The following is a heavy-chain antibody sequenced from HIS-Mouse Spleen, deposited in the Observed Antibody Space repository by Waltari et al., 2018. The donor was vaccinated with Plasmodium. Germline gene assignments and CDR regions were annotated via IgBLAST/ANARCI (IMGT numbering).Heavy chain of an antibody. CDR2: IYSGGST. V-gene: IGHV3-53*01. CDR1: GFTVGGTY. CDR3: ARGMKSSSSAFDI. J-gene: IGHJ3*02. D-gene: IGHD6-6*01. Sequence: EVQLVESGGGLIQPGGSLRLSCAASGFTVGGTYMSWVRQAPGKGLEWVSVIYSGGSTYYADSVKGRFTISRDNSKNTLYLQMNSLRAEDTAVYYCARGMKSSSSAFDIWGQGTMVTVSS.